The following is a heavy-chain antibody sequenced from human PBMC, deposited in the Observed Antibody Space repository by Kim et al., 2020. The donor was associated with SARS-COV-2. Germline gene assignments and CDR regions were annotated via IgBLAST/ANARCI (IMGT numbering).Heavy chain of an antibody. D-gene: IGHD3-3*01. Sequence: SETLSLTCTVSGGSISSYYWSWIRQPPGKGLEWIGYIYYSGSTNYNPSLKSRVTISVDTSKNQFSLKLSSVTAADTAVYYCARGGDTYDFWSGYRDSYGMDVWGQGTTGTVSS. CDR2: IYYSGST. CDR3: ARGGDTYDFWSGYRDSYGMDV. CDR1: GGSISSYY. V-gene: IGHV4-59*13. J-gene: IGHJ6*02.